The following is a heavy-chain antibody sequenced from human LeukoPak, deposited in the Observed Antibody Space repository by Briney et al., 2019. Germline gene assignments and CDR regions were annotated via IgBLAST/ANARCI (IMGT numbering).Heavy chain of an antibody. V-gene: IGHV3-23*01. CDR3: AKVRGNVAAGPTDY. Sequence: GGSLRLSCAASGFTFSSYAMSWVRQAPGKGLEWVSAIGSSGGSTYYADSVKGRFTISRDNSKNTLYLQMNSLRAEDTAVYYCAKVRGNVAAGPTDYWGQGSLVTVSS. CDR1: GFTFSSYA. CDR2: IGSSGGST. J-gene: IGHJ4*02. D-gene: IGHD6-13*01.